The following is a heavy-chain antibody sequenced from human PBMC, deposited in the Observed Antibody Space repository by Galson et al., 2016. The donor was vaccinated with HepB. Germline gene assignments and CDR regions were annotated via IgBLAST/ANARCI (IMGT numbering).Heavy chain of an antibody. J-gene: IGHJ4*03. Sequence: SLRLSCAASGFTFHDYGLAWVRQAPGKRLEWVSGINWNGASARYIDSVKGRFTISRDNAKKSLYLQMNSLRDEDTALYFCARARGRPDYGSGTYSYYFDSWGQGTVVTVSS. D-gene: IGHD3-10*01. CDR1: GFTFHDYG. V-gene: IGHV3-20*04. CDR3: ARARGRPDYGSGTYSYYFDS. CDR2: INWNGASA.